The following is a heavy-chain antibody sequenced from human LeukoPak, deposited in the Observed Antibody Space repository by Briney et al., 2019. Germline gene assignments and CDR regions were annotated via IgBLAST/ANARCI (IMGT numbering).Heavy chain of an antibody. J-gene: IGHJ4*02. Sequence: ASVKVSCKASGYTFTGYYMHWVRQAPGQGLEWMGWINPNSGGTNYARKFQGRLTMTRDTTISTAYLEVSRLTPDDTAVYYCASYPRTIDSPPFDYWGQGTLVTVSS. V-gene: IGHV1-2*02. CDR2: INPNSGGT. CDR3: ASYPRTIDSPPFDY. CDR1: GYTFTGYY. D-gene: IGHD4/OR15-4a*01.